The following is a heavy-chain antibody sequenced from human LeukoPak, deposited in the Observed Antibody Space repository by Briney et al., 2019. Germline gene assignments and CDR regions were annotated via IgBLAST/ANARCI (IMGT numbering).Heavy chain of an antibody. J-gene: IGHJ4*02. Sequence: GGSLRLSCAASGFTFSSYWMHWVRQAPVKGLVWVSRINTDGSSTSYADSVKGRFTISRDNAKNTLYLQMNSLRAEDTAVYYCARVLRSHGDFFEYWGQGTLVTVSS. D-gene: IGHD4-17*01. CDR2: INTDGSST. V-gene: IGHV3-74*01. CDR3: ARVLRSHGDFFEY. CDR1: GFTFSSYW.